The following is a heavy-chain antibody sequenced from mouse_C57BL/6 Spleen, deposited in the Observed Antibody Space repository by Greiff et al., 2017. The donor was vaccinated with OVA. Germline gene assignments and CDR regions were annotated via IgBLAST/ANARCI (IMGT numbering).Heavy chain of an antibody. Sequence: EVKLVESGGGLVQSGRSLRLSCATSGFTFSDFYMEWVRQAPGKGLEWIAASRNKANDYTTESSASVKGRFIVSRGTSQSILYLHMNALRAEDTAMYYCAREGVYGNYADYWGQGTTLTVSS. CDR1: GFTFSDFY. J-gene: IGHJ2*01. D-gene: IGHD2-1*01. CDR3: AREGVYGNYADY. CDR2: SRNKANDYTT. V-gene: IGHV7-1*01.